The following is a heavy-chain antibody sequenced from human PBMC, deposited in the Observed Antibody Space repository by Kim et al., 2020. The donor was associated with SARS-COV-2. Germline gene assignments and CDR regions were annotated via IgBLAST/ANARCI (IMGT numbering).Heavy chain of an antibody. V-gene: IGHV1-2*02. CDR3: ARDADPDY. J-gene: IGHJ4*02. Sequence: GETNYAEKFHERVSMTRDTSNNTAYVELYSLAFDDTAVYYCARDADPDYWGQGTLVTVSS. CDR2: GET.